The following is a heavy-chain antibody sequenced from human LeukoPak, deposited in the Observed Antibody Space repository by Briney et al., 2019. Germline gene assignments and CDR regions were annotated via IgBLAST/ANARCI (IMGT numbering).Heavy chain of an antibody. J-gene: IGHJ3*02. CDR3: ARGPHYYDKSVAFDI. V-gene: IGHV3-74*01. Sequence: PGGSLRLSCAASGFTFSSYWMHWVRQAPGKGLVRVSRINSDGSSTSYADSVKGRFTISRDNAKNTLYLQMNSLRAEDTAVYYCARGPHYYDKSVAFDIWGQGTMVTVSS. D-gene: IGHD3-22*01. CDR2: INSDGSST. CDR1: GFTFSSYW.